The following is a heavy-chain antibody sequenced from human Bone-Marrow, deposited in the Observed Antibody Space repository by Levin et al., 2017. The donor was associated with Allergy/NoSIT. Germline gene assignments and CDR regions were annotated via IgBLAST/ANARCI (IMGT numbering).Heavy chain of an antibody. D-gene: IGHD4-17*01. V-gene: IGHV3-73*01. J-gene: IGHJ4*02. CDR1: GFTFSDST. CDR2: LRGKANSYAA. Sequence: GGSLRLSCAASGFTFSDSTLHWVRQASGEGLEWVGRLRGKANSYAAAYAASLEGRFTISRDDSKNTAYLQMNSLKTEDTAVYYCARNFYGDATGVVDYWGQGTLVTVSS. CDR3: ARNFYGDATGVVDY.